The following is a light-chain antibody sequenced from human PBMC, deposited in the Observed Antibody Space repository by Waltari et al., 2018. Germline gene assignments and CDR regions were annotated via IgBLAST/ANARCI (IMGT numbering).Light chain of an antibody. Sequence: QSALTQPPSASGSPGQSVSISCTGTTSDVGGYNHVSWYQQLPGKAPKLIIYEVNKRPSGVPDRFSASKSGNTASLTVSGLQTEDEADYFCSSYAGNNNLIFGGGTKLTVL. CDR1: TSDVGGYNH. CDR2: EVN. J-gene: IGLJ2*01. V-gene: IGLV2-8*01. CDR3: SSYAGNNNLI.